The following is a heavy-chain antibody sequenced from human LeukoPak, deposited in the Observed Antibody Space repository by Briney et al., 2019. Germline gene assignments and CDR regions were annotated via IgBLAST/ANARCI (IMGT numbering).Heavy chain of an antibody. CDR3: ARQLYVSGSYYAPMDV. CDR1: GGSISSYY. Sequence: SETLSLTCTVSGGSISSYYWSWIRQPAGKGLEWIGRIYSSGSTNYNPSLKSRVTMSLDTSKNQFSLELSSVTTADTALYFCARQLYVSGSYYAPMDVWGKGTMVTISS. D-gene: IGHD3-10*01. CDR2: IYSSGST. J-gene: IGHJ6*03. V-gene: IGHV4-4*07.